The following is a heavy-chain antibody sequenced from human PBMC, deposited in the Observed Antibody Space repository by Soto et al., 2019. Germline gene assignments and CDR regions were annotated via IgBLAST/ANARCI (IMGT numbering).Heavy chain of an antibody. J-gene: IGHJ6*02. CDR2: ISAYNGNT. CDR1: GYTFTSYG. V-gene: IGHV1-18*01. D-gene: IGHD1-26*01. Sequence: ASVKVSCKASGYTFTSYGISWVRQAPGQGLEWMGWISAYNGNTNYAQKLQGRVTMTTDTSTSTAYMELRSLRSDDTAVYYCARDRGVGATPYYYYGMDVWGQGTTVTVSS. CDR3: ARDRGVGATPYYYYGMDV.